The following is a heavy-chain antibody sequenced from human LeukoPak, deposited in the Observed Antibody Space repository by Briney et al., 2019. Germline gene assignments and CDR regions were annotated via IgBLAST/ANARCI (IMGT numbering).Heavy chain of an antibody. D-gene: IGHD3-3*01. Sequence: PGGSLRLSCTASGFTFGDYAMSWVRQAPGKGLEWVGFIRSKAYGGTTEYAASVKGRFTISRDDSKSIAYLQMNSLKTEDTAVYYCTRDDYDFWSGSIVSSPPYGMDVWGQGTTVTVSS. CDR3: TRDDYDFWSGSIVSSPPYGMDV. V-gene: IGHV3-49*04. CDR2: IRSKAYGGTT. J-gene: IGHJ6*02. CDR1: GFTFGDYA.